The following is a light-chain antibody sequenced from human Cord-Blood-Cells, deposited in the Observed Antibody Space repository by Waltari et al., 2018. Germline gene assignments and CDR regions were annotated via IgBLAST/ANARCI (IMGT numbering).Light chain of an antibody. V-gene: IGKV1-39*01. CDR3: RQSYSTPHT. CDR2: AAS. CDR1: QSISSY. J-gene: IGKJ2*01. Sequence: DLQMTQSQSSLSASVGDRVTITCRGSQSISSYLNWYQQNPGKAPKLLSYAASSLQSGVPSRFSGSGSGTDFTLTISSLQPEDFATYYCRQSYSTPHTFGQGTKLEIK.